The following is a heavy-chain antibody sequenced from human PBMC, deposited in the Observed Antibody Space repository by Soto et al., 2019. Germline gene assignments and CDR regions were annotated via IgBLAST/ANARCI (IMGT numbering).Heavy chain of an antibody. CDR3: ARGLGSGYGAGAFDI. V-gene: IGHV3-13*01. CDR1: GFTFSSYD. D-gene: IGHD5-12*01. J-gene: IGHJ3*02. CDR2: ITTAGDT. Sequence: EVQLVESGGGLVQPGESLRLSCAASGFTFSSYDMHWVRQATGKGLEWVSAITTAGDTFYPGSVKGRFTISRENAKNSLYRQMNSLRAGDTAIYYCARGLGSGYGAGAFDIWGQGTMVTVSS.